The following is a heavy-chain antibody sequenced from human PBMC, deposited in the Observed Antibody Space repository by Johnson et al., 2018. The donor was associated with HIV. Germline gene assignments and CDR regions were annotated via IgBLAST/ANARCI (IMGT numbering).Heavy chain of an antibody. CDR2: ISWNSGSI. V-gene: IGHV3-9*01. CDR1: GFTFSSYG. J-gene: IGHJ3*02. CDR3: ARDRVYSGSYYSGAFDI. D-gene: IGHD1-26*01. Sequence: VQLVESGGGVVQPGGSLRLSCAASGFTFSSYGMHWVRQAPGKGLEWVSGISWNSGSIGYADSVKGRFTISRDNAKKSLYLQMNGLSAEDTAVYYCARDRVYSGSYYSGAFDIWGPGTMVTVSS.